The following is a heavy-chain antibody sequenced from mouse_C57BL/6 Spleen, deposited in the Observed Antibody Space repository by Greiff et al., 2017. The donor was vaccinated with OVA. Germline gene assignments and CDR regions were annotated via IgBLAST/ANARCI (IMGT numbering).Heavy chain of an antibody. CDR3: ARDDSYFDY. J-gene: IGHJ2*01. Sequence: EVHLVESGGGLVKPGGSLKLSCAASGFTFSSYAMSWVRQTPEKRLEWVATISDGGSYTYYPDNVKGRFTISRDNAKNNLYLQMSHLKSEDTAMYYCARDDSYFDYWGQGTTLTVSS. V-gene: IGHV5-4*01. CDR1: GFTFSSYA. CDR2: ISDGGSYT. D-gene: IGHD2-4*01.